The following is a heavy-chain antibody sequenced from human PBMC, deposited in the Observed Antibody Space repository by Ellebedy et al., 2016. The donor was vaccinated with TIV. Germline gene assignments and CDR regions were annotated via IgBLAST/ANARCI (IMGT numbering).Heavy chain of an antibody. D-gene: IGHD2-2*01. J-gene: IGHJ6*03. Sequence: SETLSFTCTVSGDSITSFSVHWSWIRQPPGKGLEWIGSIYYSGSTYYNPSLQSRVTISVDTSNNQFSLKLSSLTPADPAVYYFARAPRYSIRYQLPVKSYYYYMDVWGKGTTVTVSS. CDR3: ARAPRYSIRYQLPVKSYYYYMDV. V-gene: IGHV4-39*07. CDR1: GDSITSFSVH. CDR2: IYYSGST.